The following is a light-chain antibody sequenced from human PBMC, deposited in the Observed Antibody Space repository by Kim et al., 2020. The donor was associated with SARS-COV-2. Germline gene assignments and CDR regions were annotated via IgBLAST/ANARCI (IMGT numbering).Light chain of an antibody. CDR2: DVS. CDR3: CSYAGSYSYV. CDR1: VSDVGGYSD. Sequence: GQSITISCPGTVSDVGGYSDVSWYQHHPGKAPKLMIYDVSKRPSGVPDRFSGSKSGNTASLTISGLQAEDEADYYCCSYAGSYSYVFGTGTKVTVL. V-gene: IGLV2-11*01. J-gene: IGLJ1*01.